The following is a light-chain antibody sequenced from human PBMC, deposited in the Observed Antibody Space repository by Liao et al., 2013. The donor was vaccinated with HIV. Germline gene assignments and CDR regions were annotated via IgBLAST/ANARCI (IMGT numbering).Light chain of an antibody. V-gene: IGLV3-21*01. CDR2: YDS. CDR3: QAWDSSTPSVV. Sequence: SYVLTQPPSVSVAPGKTARITCGGNNIGSKSVHWYQQKPGQAPVLVIYYDSDRPSGIPERFSGSNSGNTATLTISRVEAGDEADYYCQAWDSSTPSVVFGGGTSLTVL. CDR1: NIGSKS. J-gene: IGLJ2*01.